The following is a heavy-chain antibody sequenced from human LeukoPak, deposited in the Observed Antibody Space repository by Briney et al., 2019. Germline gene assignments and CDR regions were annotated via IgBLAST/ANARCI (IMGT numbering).Heavy chain of an antibody. J-gene: IGHJ4*02. D-gene: IGHD3-10*01. Sequence: PGRSLRLSCVASGFIFSNYAMHWVRQAPGKGLEWVAVISYDGSNEYYADSVKGRFTISRDTSKNTLYLQMNSLRAEDTAVYYCARDSLYGSGTQGDYWGQGTLVTVSS. V-gene: IGHV3-30-3*01. CDR1: GFIFSNYA. CDR3: ARDSLYGSGTQGDY. CDR2: ISYDGSNE.